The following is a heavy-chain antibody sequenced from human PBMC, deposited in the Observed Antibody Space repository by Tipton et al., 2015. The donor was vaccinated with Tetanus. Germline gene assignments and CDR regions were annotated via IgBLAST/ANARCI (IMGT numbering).Heavy chain of an antibody. V-gene: IGHV1-2*02. J-gene: IGHJ6*02. Sequence: QLVQSGAEVKKPGASVKVSCKASGYTFTGYYMYWVRQAPGQGLEWMGWIDPNSGGTVYAQKFQGRVTMTRDTSISTAYMELRSLRSDDTAVYYCARDRGDYIYYGMAVWGPGPTVTVS. CDR3: ARDRGDYIYYGMAV. D-gene: IGHD3-22*01. CDR1: GYTFTGYY. CDR2: IDPNSGGT.